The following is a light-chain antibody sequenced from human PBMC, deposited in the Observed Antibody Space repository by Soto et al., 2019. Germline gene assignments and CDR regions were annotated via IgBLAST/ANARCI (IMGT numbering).Light chain of an antibody. CDR3: QSFDAGVSGYV. CDR2: GNK. J-gene: IGLJ1*01. CDR1: GLNIGAGYD. Sequence: QSVLTQPPSVSGALGQRVTISCTGSGLNIGAGYDVHWYQQLPGTAPKVVIYGNKIRPSGVPDRFSGSKSGNSASLAITGLQAEDEAEYYCQSFDAGVSGYVFGPGTKLTVL. V-gene: IGLV1-40*01.